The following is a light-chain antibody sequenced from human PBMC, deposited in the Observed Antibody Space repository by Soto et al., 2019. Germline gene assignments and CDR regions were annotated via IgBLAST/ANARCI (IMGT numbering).Light chain of an antibody. CDR2: GVY. J-gene: IGKJ1*01. V-gene: IGKV3-20*01. Sequence: IVLTQSPGTLSLSPGERATLSCRASQTGSNSYLARYQHKSGQAPRLLIYGVYTRASGIPDRFGGSGSGTEFTLTITRLEPEDSAVYFCQHYGYSQWTFGQGTKVDIK. CDR1: QTGSNSY. CDR3: QHYGYSQWT.